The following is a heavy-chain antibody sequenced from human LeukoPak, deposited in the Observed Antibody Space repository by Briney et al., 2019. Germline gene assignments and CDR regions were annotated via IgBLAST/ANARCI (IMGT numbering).Heavy chain of an antibody. J-gene: IGHJ4*02. CDR1: GYTLTELS. CDR2: FDPEDGET. CDR3: ATPHSGSYFAPFDY. D-gene: IGHD1-26*01. V-gene: IGHV1-24*01. Sequence: ASVKVSCKVSGYTLTELSMHWVRQAPGKGLEWMGGFDPEDGETIYAQKFQGRVTMTEDTSTDTAYVELSSLRSEDTAVYYCATPHSGSYFAPFDYWGQGTLVTVSS.